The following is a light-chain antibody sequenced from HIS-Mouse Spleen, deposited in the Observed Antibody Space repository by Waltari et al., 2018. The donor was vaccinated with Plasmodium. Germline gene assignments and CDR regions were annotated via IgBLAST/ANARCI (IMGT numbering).Light chain of an antibody. J-gene: IGKJ4*01. CDR3: QQYGSSPLT. V-gene: IGKV3-20*01. CDR2: GAS. CDR1: QSVRSSY. Sequence: EIVLTQSPGTLSLSPEARATLSCRASQSVRSSYLAWYQQKPGQAPRLLIYGASSRATGIPDRFSGSGSGTDFTLTISRLEPEDFAVYYCQQYGSSPLTFGGGTKVEIK.